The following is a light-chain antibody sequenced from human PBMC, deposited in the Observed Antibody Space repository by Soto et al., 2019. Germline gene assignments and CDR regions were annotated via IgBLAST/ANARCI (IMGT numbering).Light chain of an antibody. CDR3: QQYGSSPFT. V-gene: IGKV3-20*01. CDR1: QSVSSPY. CDR2: GAS. J-gene: IGKJ3*01. Sequence: EVVLTQSPVTLSLSPGERATLSCWASQSVSSPYLAWYEQKPGQPPRLLIYGASSRATDIPDRFIGSGSGTEFTLTIARLAPEDFAMYYCQQYGSSPFTFGPGTKVDI.